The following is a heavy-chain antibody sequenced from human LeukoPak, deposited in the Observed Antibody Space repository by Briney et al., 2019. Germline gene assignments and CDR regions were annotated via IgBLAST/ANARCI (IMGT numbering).Heavy chain of an antibody. CDR1: GLTFSRHD. Sequence: GGSLGLSCAASGLTFSRHDMHWVRQVTGKGLEWVSAIGTLADTFYSDSVKGRFTISRENAKNSLYLQMNSLRVGDTAVYYCATGRSSGWSYAFDIWGRGTMVTVSS. CDR2: IGTLADT. J-gene: IGHJ3*02. CDR3: ATGRSSGWSYAFDI. V-gene: IGHV3-13*01. D-gene: IGHD6-19*01.